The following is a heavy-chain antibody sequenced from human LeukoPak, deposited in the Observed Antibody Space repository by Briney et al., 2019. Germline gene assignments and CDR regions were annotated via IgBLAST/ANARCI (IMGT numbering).Heavy chain of an antibody. CDR2: IKSKTDGWTT. CDR1: GFTFSSYS. Sequence: PGGSLRLSCAASGFTFSSYSMNWVRQAAGKGLEWVGRIKSKTDGWTTDYAAPVKGRFTISRDDSKNPLYLQMNSLKTEETDVYYCTTVHTRDIWGEGTLVTVSS. J-gene: IGHJ3*02. V-gene: IGHV3-15*01. CDR3: TTVHTRDI.